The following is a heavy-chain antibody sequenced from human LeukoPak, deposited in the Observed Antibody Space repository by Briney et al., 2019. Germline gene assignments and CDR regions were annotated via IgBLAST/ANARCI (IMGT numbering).Heavy chain of an antibody. CDR3: ARVLSSGYSPFDY. CDR2: ISSTGASM. Sequence: GGSLRLSCAASGFTFSDYYMTYIRQAPGKGLEWLSYISSTGASMYYADSVKGRFTISRDNGKNSLSLQMNSLRAEDPAVYYCARVLSSGYSPFDYWGQGILVTASS. D-gene: IGHD3-22*01. CDR1: GFTFSDYY. J-gene: IGHJ4*02. V-gene: IGHV3-11*01.